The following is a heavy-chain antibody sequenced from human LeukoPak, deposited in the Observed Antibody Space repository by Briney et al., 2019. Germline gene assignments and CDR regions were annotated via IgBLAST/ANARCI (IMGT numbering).Heavy chain of an antibody. V-gene: IGHV3-30*02. CDR2: KQSDGSSK. CDR3: AKDRWTGFSAIDS. J-gene: IGHJ4*02. CDR1: GFTFNSYG. D-gene: IGHD3/OR15-3a*01. Sequence: PGGSLRLSCAASGFTFNSYGMHWVRRAPGKGLEWVAFKQSDGSSKYYADSVRGRFTISRDNSNNALYLQMNSLRAEDTAVFYCAKDRWTGFSAIDSWGQGTLVTVSS.